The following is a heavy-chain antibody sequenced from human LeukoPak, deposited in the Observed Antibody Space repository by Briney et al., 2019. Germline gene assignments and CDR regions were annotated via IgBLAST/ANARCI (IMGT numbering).Heavy chain of an antibody. Sequence: ASVKVSCKASGYTFTGYGISWVRPAPGQGLEWMGWISAYNGNTNYAQKLQGRVTMTTDTSTSTAYMELRSLRSDDTAVYYCARDKVVRSLAVAGTLAYWGQGTLVTVSS. V-gene: IGHV1-18*01. CDR1: GYTFTGYG. CDR2: ISAYNGNT. D-gene: IGHD6-19*01. J-gene: IGHJ4*02. CDR3: ARDKVVRSLAVAGTLAY.